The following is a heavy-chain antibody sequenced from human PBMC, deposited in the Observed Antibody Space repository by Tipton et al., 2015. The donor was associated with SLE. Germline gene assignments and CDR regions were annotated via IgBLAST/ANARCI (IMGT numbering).Heavy chain of an antibody. V-gene: IGHV4-59*01. J-gene: IGHJ6*02. CDR2: IYYSGST. Sequence: LRLSCTVSGGSISSYYWSWIRQPPGKGLEWIGHIYYSGSTNYNPSLKSRVTISVETSKNQFSLNLTSVTAADTAVYYCARETTGHTYYYYGMDVWGQGTTVPVSS. CDR3: ARETTGHTYYYYGMDV. CDR1: GGSISSYY. D-gene: IGHD1-1*01.